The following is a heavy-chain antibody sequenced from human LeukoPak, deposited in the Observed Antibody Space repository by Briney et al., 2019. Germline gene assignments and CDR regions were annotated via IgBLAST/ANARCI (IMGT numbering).Heavy chain of an antibody. D-gene: IGHD2-2*01. CDR3: ARVPDAMLGYFDY. CDR2: IYSGGST. Sequence: GGSLRLSCAASGFTVISNYMSWVRQAPGKGLEWVSGIYSGGSTYYADSVEGRFTISRDNSKNTLYLQMNSLRAEDTALYYCARVPDAMLGYFDYWGQGTLVTVSS. V-gene: IGHV3-53*01. J-gene: IGHJ4*02. CDR1: GFTVISNY.